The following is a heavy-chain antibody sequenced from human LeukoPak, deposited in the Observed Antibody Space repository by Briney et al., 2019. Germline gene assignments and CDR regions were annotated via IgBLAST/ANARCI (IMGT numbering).Heavy chain of an antibody. Sequence: GASVTVSCKASGGTFSSYAISWVRQAPGQGLEWMGRIIPIFGIANYAQKFQGRVTITADKSTNTAYMELSSLRSEDTAVYYCTRDRVVVTPSGFDYWGQGTLVTVSS. J-gene: IGHJ4*02. D-gene: IGHD3-22*01. CDR3: TRDRVVVTPSGFDY. CDR1: GGTFSSYA. CDR2: IIPIFGIA. V-gene: IGHV1-69*04.